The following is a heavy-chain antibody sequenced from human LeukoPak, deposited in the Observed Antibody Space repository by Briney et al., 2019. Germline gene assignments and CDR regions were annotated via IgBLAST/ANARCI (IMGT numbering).Heavy chain of an antibody. J-gene: IGHJ5*02. CDR3: ARDMTDWWFDP. V-gene: IGHV4-31*03. CDR1: GGSISSGGYY. CDR2: IYYSGST. D-gene: IGHD3-9*01. Sequence: TLSLTCTVSGGSISSGGYYWSWIRQHPGKGLEWIGYIYYSGSTHYNPSLKSRVTISVDTPKNQFSLKLSSVTAADTAVYYCARDMTDWWFDPWGQGTLVTVSS.